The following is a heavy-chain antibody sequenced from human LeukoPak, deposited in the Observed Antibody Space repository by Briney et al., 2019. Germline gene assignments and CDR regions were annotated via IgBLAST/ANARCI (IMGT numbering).Heavy chain of an antibody. Sequence: GGSLRLSCAASGFTFSSYSMNWVRQAPGKGLEWVSSISSSSSSYIYYADSVKGRFTISRDNAKNSLYLQMNSLRAEDTAVYYCARDTAMPPEPFDYWGQGTLVTVSS. J-gene: IGHJ4*02. CDR2: ISSSSSSYI. V-gene: IGHV3-21*01. CDR3: ARDTAMPPEPFDY. CDR1: GFTFSSYS. D-gene: IGHD5-18*01.